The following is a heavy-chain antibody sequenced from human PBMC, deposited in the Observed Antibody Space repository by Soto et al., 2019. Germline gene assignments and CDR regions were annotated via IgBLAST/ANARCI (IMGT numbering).Heavy chain of an antibody. CDR3: ARGVNYYDSSGFYPRDY. J-gene: IGHJ4*02. V-gene: IGHV4-38-2*01. CDR1: CYSITTGYY. D-gene: IGHD3-22*01. Sequence: PSETLSLTCAFSCYSITTGYYWGWVRRPPGKGLEWIGSVYHSGRTSYNPSLESRVTISVDTSKNQFSLRLSSVTAADTAVYYCARGVNYYDSSGFYPRDYWGQGILVTVSS. CDR2: VYHSGRT.